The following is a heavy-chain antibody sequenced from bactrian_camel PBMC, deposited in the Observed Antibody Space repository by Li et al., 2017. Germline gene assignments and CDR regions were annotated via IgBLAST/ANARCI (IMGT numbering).Heavy chain of an antibody. Sequence: QVQLVESGGGSVQAGGSLRLSCAVSVSSANDYCLGWFHQASGKEREGVAAVASNGSPRYADSVKGRFTISRDNVRNTMSLQMINLKPSDTAVYNCVTDITYRDYASWNYWGQGTQVTVS. J-gene: IGHJ4*01. CDR2: VASNGSP. CDR3: VTDITYRDYASWNY. CDR1: VSSANDYC. V-gene: IGHV3S53*01. D-gene: IGHD1*01.